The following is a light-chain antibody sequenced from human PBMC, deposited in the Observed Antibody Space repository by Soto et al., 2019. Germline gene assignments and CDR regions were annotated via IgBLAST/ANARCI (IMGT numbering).Light chain of an antibody. CDR2: DVS. V-gene: IGLV2-14*01. J-gene: IGLJ2*01. CDR1: SSDVGGYNY. CDR3: SSYTSSSAVV. Sequence: QSALTQPASVSGSPGQSITISCTGNSSDVGGYNYVSWYQQHPGKAPKLMIYDVSNRSSGVSHRFSGSKSGNTASLTISGLPAEDDADYYCSSYTSSSAVVFGGGTKLTVL.